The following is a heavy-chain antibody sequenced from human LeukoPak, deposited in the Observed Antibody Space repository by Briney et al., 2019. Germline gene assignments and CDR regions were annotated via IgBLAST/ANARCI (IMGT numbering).Heavy chain of an antibody. J-gene: IGHJ5*02. CDR3: AKSSAGITWFDP. V-gene: IGHV3-30*02. Sequence: GGSLRLSCAASGFSFSSSGMHWVRQAPGKGPEWVAFTRCDDSYKAYGNSVKGRFTISRDNSKNTLYLQMDSLRSDDTAVYYCAKSSAGITWFDPWGQGTLVIVSS. CDR1: GFSFSSSG. CDR2: TRCDDSYK. D-gene: IGHD1-7*01.